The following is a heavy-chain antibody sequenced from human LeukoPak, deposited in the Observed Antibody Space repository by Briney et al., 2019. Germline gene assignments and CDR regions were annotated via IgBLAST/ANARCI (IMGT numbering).Heavy chain of an antibody. CDR1: GYTFTGYY. CDR2: INPNSGGT. Sequence: ASVKVSCKASGYTFTGYYMHWVRQAPGQGLEWMGRINPNSGGTNYAQKFQGRVTMTRDTSISTAYMELSRLRSDDTAVYYCARDHPGLRFLEWLPRYYFDYWGQGTLVTVSS. CDR3: ARDHPGLRFLEWLPRYYFDY. D-gene: IGHD3-3*01. J-gene: IGHJ4*02. V-gene: IGHV1-2*06.